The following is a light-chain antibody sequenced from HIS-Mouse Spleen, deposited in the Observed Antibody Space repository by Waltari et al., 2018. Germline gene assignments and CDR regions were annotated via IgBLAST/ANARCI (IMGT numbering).Light chain of an antibody. CDR3: CSYAGSSTLV. Sequence: QSALTQPASVSGSPGPSITISCTGTSSDVGSYNLVSWYQQHPGQAPKLMIDESSKRPSGVSNRFSGSKSGNTASLTSSGLQAEDEADYYCCSYAGSSTLVFGGGTKLTVL. J-gene: IGLJ2*01. CDR2: ESS. CDR1: SSDVGSYNL. V-gene: IGLV2-23*01.